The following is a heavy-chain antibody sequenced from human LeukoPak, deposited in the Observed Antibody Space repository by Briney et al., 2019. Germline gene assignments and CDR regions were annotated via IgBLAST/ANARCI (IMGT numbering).Heavy chain of an antibody. CDR1: GYTFTNYY. J-gene: IGHJ6*03. V-gene: IGHV1-18*01. D-gene: IGHD4-17*01. CDR2: ISGYNGYT. Sequence: ASVEVSCKASGYTFTNYYISWVRQAPGQGLEWMGWISGYNGYTKYTQNFQGRVTMTIDTSTSTAYMELRSLRSDDTAVYYCARTTTTVYYYSYMDVWGKGTTVTVSS. CDR3: ARTTTTVYYYSYMDV.